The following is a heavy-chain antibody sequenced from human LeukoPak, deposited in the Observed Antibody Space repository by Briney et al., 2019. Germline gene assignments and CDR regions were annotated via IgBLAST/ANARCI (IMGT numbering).Heavy chain of an antibody. Sequence: PGGSLRLSCAASGFTFSIYGFHWVRQAPGKGLEWVAVIWYDGSNKYHADSVKGRFTISRDNSKNTLYPQMNSLRAEDTAVYYCAKDGSGGGWKWFDPWGQGTLVTVSS. CDR1: GFTFSIYG. CDR2: IWYDGSNK. D-gene: IGHD2-15*01. V-gene: IGHV3-33*06. J-gene: IGHJ5*02. CDR3: AKDGSGGGWKWFDP.